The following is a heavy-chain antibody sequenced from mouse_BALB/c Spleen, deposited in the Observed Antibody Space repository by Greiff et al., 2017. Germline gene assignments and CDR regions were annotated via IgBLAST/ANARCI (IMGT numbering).Heavy chain of an antibody. Sequence: EVQLQQSGAELVKPGASVKLSCTASGFNIKDTYMHWVKQRPEQGLEWIGRIDPANGNTKYDPKFQGKATITADTSSNTAYLQLSSLTSEDTAVYYCAREITTRGYAMDYWGQGTSVTVSS. J-gene: IGHJ4*01. CDR3: AREITTRGYAMDY. CDR2: IDPANGNT. CDR1: GFNIKDTY. V-gene: IGHV14-3*02. D-gene: IGHD2-4*01.